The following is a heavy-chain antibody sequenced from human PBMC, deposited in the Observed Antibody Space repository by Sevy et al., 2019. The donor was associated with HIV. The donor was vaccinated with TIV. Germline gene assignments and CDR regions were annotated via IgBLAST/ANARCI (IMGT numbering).Heavy chain of an antibody. V-gene: IGHV3-30*18. J-gene: IGHJ4*02. CDR2: ISYDGSNK. CDR3: AKKGLRSSFDY. CDR1: GFTFSSYG. D-gene: IGHD4-17*01. Sequence: GGSLRLSCAASGFTFSSYGMHWVRQAPGKGLEGVAVISYDGSNKYYADSVKGRFTISRDNSKNTLYLQMNSLRAEDTAVYYCAKKGLRSSFDYWGQGTLVTVSS.